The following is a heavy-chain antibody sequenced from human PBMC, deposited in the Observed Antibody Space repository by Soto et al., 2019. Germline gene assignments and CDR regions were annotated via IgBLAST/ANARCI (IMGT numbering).Heavy chain of an antibody. J-gene: IGHJ4*02. D-gene: IGHD2-15*01. Sequence: QITLKESGPTLVKPTQTLTLTCTFSGFSLSTSGVGMGWIRQPPGKALEWLALIYWDDDKRYSPSLKSRLTITKDTSKNQVVLTLTNMDPVDTATYYCAHSYCSGGSCYSEFDYWGQGTLVTVSS. CDR2: IYWDDDK. CDR3: AHSYCSGGSCYSEFDY. CDR1: GFSLSTSGVG. V-gene: IGHV2-5*02.